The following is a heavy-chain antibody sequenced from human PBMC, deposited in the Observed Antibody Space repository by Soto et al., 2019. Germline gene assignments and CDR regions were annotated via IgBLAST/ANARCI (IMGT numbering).Heavy chain of an antibody. D-gene: IGHD4-17*01. CDR2: ILSDGSAE. Sequence: QVQLVESGGGVVQPGRSLKLSCEATGFSFSRHGMHWVRQAPGKGLEWLAVILSDGSAEEYAGSVQGRFTISRDNSKNVLYLEMNNLRAEDTSVYYCARDDDYSDNGLGYWGRGVLVTVSS. CDR3: ARDDDYSDNGLGY. J-gene: IGHJ4*02. CDR1: GFSFSRHG. V-gene: IGHV3-33*01.